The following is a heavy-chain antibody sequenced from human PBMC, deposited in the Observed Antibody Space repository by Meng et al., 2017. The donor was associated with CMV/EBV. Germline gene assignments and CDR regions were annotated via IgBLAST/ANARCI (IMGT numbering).Heavy chain of an antibody. CDR3: ASLLGYCSSTSCPHYYYGMDV. J-gene: IGHJ6*02. CDR2: INHSGST. V-gene: IGHV4-34*01. CDR1: GGSFSGYY. D-gene: IGHD2-2*03. Sequence: GSLRLSCAVYGGSFSGYYWSWIRQPPGKGLEWIGEINHSGSTNYNPSLKSRVTISVDTPKNQFSLKLSSVTAADTAVYYCASLLGYCSSTSCPHYYYGMDVWGQGTTVTVSS.